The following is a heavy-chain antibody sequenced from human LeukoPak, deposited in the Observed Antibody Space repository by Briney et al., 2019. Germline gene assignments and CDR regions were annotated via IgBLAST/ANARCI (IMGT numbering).Heavy chain of an antibody. Sequence: AGGSLRLSCAASGFTSSSFAMHWVRQAPGKGLEWVAVISFDGSKKQYVDSVKGRFSFSRDHSKNTLYLQMNSLRAEDTAVYYCARDQGTYGPLDYWGQGTLVTVSS. V-gene: IGHV3-30*04. D-gene: IGHD3-10*01. CDR2: ISFDGSKK. J-gene: IGHJ4*02. CDR1: GFTSSSFA. CDR3: ARDQGTYGPLDY.